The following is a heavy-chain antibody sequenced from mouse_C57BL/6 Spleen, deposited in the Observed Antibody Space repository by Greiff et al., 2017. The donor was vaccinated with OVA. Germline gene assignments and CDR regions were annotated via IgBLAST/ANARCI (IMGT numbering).Heavy chain of an antibody. CDR1: GYSFTGYY. D-gene: IGHD2-4*01. J-gene: IGHJ2*01. V-gene: IGHV1-43*01. Sequence: EVKLQESGPELVKPGASVKISCKASGYSFTGYYMHWVKQSSEKSLEWIGEINPSTGGTSYNQKFKGKATLTVDKSSSTAYMQLKSLTSEDSAVYYCARRPYDYYFDYWGQGTTLTVSS. CDR2: INPSTGGT. CDR3: ARRPYDYYFDY.